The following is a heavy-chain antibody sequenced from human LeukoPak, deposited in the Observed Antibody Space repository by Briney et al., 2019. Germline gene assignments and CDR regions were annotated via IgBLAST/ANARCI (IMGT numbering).Heavy chain of an antibody. D-gene: IGHD2-2*01. CDR3: ARAPSIVVVPAATTGMDWFDP. J-gene: IGHJ5*02. Sequence: PGGSLRLSCTASGFTFGDYAMSWFRQAPGKGLEWVSYISSSGSTIYYADSVKGRFTISRDNAKNSLYLQMNSLRAEDTAVYYCARAPSIVVVPAATTGMDWFDPWGQGTLVTVSS. CDR2: ISSSGSTI. CDR1: GFTFGDYA. V-gene: IGHV3-11*01.